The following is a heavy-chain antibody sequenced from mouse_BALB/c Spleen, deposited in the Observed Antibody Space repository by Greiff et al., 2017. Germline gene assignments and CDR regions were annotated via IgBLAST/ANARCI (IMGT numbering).Heavy chain of an antibody. J-gene: IGHJ3*01. CDR1: GFTFSSFG. Sequence: EVQRVESGGGLVQPGGSRKLSCAASGFTFSSFGMHWVRQAPEKGLEWVAYISSGSSTIYYAATVTGRFSISRDNPKNTLFLQMTSLRSEDTAMSYCARSYDYVGGFAYWGQGTLVTVSA. V-gene: IGHV5-17*02. CDR2: ISSGSSTI. D-gene: IGHD2-4*01. CDR3: ARSYDYVGGFAY.